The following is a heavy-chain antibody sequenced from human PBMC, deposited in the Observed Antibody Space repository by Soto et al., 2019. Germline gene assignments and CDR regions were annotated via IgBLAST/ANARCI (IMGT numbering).Heavy chain of an antibody. D-gene: IGHD1-26*01. Sequence: QVPLVQSGPEVKKPGASVKVSCKTSGYTPTNYDIGWVRQAPGQGLEYMGWISAYNGNTNYARKLQDRVTLTTDTSTRTAYMALRSLQSDDTAIYYCARGLYRRGTYYAFYNWGQGTLVTVSS. CDR1: GYTPTNYD. CDR3: ARGLYRRGTYYAFYN. V-gene: IGHV1-18*01. J-gene: IGHJ1*01. CDR2: ISAYNGNT.